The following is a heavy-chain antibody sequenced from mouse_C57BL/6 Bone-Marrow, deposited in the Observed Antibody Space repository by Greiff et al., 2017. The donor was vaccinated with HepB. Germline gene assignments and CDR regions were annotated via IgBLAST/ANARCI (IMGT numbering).Heavy chain of an antibody. J-gene: IGHJ4*01. V-gene: IGHV5-17*01. CDR3: ASEVTPYYDAMDY. CDR1: GFTFSDYG. D-gene: IGHD2-1*01. CDR2: ISSGSSTI. Sequence: EVMLVESGGGLVKPGGSLKLSCAASGFTFSDYGMHWVRQAPEKGLEWVAYISSGSSTISYADTVKGRFTISRDNAKNTLFLQMTSLRSEDTAMYYCASEVTPYYDAMDYWGQGTSGTVAS.